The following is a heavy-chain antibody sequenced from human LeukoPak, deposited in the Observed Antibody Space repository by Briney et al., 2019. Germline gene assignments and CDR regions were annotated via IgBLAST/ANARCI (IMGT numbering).Heavy chain of an antibody. CDR2: INYSGST. Sequence: SETLSLTCTVSGGSISSSSYYWGWIRQPPGKGLEWIGSINYSGSTYYNPSLKSRITISVDTSKNQYSLNLSSVTAADTAVYYCARESGDPDLWGRGTLVTASS. J-gene: IGHJ2*01. CDR3: ARESGDPDL. V-gene: IGHV4-39*02. D-gene: IGHD1-26*01. CDR1: GGSISSSSYY.